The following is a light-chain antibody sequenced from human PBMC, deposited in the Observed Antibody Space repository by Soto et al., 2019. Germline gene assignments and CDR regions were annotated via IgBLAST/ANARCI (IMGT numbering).Light chain of an antibody. J-gene: IGKJ4*01. Sequence: DIQMTQSPSSLSASVGDRVTITCRASQGTSIYLAWYQQKPGKVPKLLIYAASTLQSGVPSRFSGSGSGTDFTLTISSLQPEDVATYYCQKYNSAPLTFGGGTRWIS. CDR2: AAS. CDR3: QKYNSAPLT. CDR1: QGTSIY. V-gene: IGKV1-27*01.